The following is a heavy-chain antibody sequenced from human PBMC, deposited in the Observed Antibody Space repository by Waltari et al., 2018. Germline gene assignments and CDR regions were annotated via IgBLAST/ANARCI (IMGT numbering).Heavy chain of an antibody. CDR1: GFTFSNYW. J-gene: IGHJ4*02. CDR3: VFFGVIPHY. Sequence: EVQLVESGGGLVQPGGSLRLSCAASGFTFSNYWMHWVRQTPGKGLVGLSRINPDGSYTRYADSVKGRFTISMDNAKNTLYLQMKSLRAEDTAAYYCVFFGVIPHYWGQGTLVTVSS. CDR2: INPDGSYT. D-gene: IGHD3-3*01. V-gene: IGHV3-74*01.